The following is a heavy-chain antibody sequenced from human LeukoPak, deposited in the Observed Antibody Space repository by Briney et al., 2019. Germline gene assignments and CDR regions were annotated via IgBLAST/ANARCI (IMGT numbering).Heavy chain of an antibody. CDR3: ARGSGWFREFDY. CDR2: NYYSGST. CDR1: GGSISSYY. J-gene: IGHJ4*02. Sequence: SETLSLTCTVSGGSISSYYWSWIRQPPGKGLEWIGYNYYSGSTNYNPSLKSRVTISVDTSKNQFSLKLSSVTAADTAVYYCARGSGWFREFDYWGQGTLVTVSS. D-gene: IGHD6-19*01. V-gene: IGHV4-59*01.